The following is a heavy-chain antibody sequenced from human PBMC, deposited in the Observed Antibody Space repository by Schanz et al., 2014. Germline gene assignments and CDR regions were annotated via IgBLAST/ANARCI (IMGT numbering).Heavy chain of an antibody. Sequence: EVQLLESGGGLVQPGGSLRLSCAASGFTFTNYAMTWVRQAPGKGLEWVSGISGSGGSTYDADSVKGRFTISRDNGETSVYLQINSLRVEDTAVYYCARFLARYQYYGVDVWGQGTTVIVSS. J-gene: IGHJ6*02. D-gene: IGHD3-3*01. V-gene: IGHV3-23*01. CDR2: ISGSGGST. CDR3: ARFLARYQYYGVDV. CDR1: GFTFTNYA.